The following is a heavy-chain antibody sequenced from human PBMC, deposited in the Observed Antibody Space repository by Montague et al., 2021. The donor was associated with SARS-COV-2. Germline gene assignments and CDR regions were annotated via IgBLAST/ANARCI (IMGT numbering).Heavy chain of an antibody. CDR2: SESS. D-gene: IGHD2-21*01. Sequence: SESSYYNPSPKSRVTISVDTSKNQFSLRLRSVTAADTALYYCARARTSLIVVVNEFDYCVQGSLVTVYS. J-gene: IGHJ4*02. CDR3: ARARTSLIVVVNEFDY. V-gene: IGHV4-31*02.